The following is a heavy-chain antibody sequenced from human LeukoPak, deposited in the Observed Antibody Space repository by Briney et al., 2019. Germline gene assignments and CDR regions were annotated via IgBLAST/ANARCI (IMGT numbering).Heavy chain of an antibody. Sequence: PGGSLRLSCAASGFTFSDYYMSWIRQAPGKGLEWVSYISSSGSTIYYADSVKGRFTISRDNAKNSLYLQMNSLRAEDTAVYYCVRSWQWLVKGTTNGLDYWGQGTLVTVSS. CDR1: GFTFSDYY. V-gene: IGHV3-11*01. CDR3: VRSWQWLVKGTTNGLDY. D-gene: IGHD6-19*01. J-gene: IGHJ4*02. CDR2: ISSSGSTI.